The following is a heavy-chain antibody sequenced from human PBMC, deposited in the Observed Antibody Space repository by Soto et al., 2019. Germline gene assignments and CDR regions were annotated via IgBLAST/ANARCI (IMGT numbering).Heavy chain of an antibody. D-gene: IGHD3-22*01. V-gene: IGHV5-51*01. CDR1: GYSFTSYW. J-gene: IGHJ3*02. CDR2: IYPGDSDT. Sequence: GESLKISCKGSGYSFTSYWIGWVRQMPGKGLEWMGIIYPGDSDTRYSPSFQGQVTISADKSISTAYLQWSSLKASDTAMYYCARLPMYYYDSSGRDASDIWGQGTMVTVSS. CDR3: ARLPMYYYDSSGRDASDI.